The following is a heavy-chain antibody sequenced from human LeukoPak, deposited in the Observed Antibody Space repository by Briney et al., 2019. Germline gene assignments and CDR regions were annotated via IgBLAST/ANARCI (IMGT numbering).Heavy chain of an antibody. V-gene: IGHV3-21*01. Sequence: GGSLRLSCAASGFTFSSYSMNWVRQAPGKGLEWVSSIRSPCRYIYYADSVKGRFTISRDNANNSLYLQMNSLRAEDTAVYYCARGVLGYFRFDPWGQGTLV. D-gene: IGHD3-9*01. CDR1: GFTFSSYS. CDR3: ARGVLGYFRFDP. J-gene: IGHJ5*02. CDR2: IRSPCRYI.